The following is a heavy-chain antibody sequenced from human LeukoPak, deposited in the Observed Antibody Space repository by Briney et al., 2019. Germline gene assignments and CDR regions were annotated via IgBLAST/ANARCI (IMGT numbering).Heavy chain of an antibody. V-gene: IGHV5-51*01. J-gene: IGHJ4*02. CDR2: IYPGDSDT. Sequence: GESLKISCKGSGYSFTSYWVGWVRQIPGKGLEWMGIIYPGDSDTRYSPSFQGQVTISADKSISTAYLQWSSLKASDTAMYYCAKIDRTYCSRSSCYALDSWGQGTLVTVSS. CDR3: AKIDRTYCSRSSCYALDS. CDR1: GYSFTSYW. D-gene: IGHD2-2*01.